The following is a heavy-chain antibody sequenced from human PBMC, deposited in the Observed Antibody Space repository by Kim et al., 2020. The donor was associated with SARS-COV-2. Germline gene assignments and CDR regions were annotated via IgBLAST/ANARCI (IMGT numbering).Heavy chain of an antibody. CDR1: GFTFDDYA. Sequence: GGSLRLSCAASGFTFDDYAMHWVRQAPGKGLEWVSGISWNSGSIGYADSVKGRFTISRDNAKNSLYLQMNSLRAEDTALYYCAKGEPIRYFDWLLGYYFDYWGQGTLVTVSS. CDR3: AKGEPIRYFDWLLGYYFDY. V-gene: IGHV3-9*01. D-gene: IGHD3-9*01. J-gene: IGHJ4*02. CDR2: ISWNSGSI.